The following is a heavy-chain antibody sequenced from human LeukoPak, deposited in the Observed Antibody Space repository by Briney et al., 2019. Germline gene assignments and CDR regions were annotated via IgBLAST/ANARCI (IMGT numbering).Heavy chain of an antibody. CDR2: LFHSGTT. CDR1: GYSISSGYY. V-gene: IGHV4-38-2*02. D-gene: IGHD1-1*01. CDR3: ARAGATTGHDTFDI. Sequence: PSETLSLTCTVSGYSISSGYYWDWIRQPPGMGLEWIGSLFHSGTTYYNPSLKSRVSISLDTSKNQFSLKMNSVTASDTAAYYCARAGATTGHDTFDIWGQGTMVSVSS. J-gene: IGHJ3*02.